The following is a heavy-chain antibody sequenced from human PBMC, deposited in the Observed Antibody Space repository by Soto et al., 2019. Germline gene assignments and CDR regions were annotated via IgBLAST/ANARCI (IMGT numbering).Heavy chain of an antibody. CDR1: GFTFSSYG. Sequence: GGSLRLSCAASGFTFSSYGMHWVRQAPGKGLEWVAVIWYDGSNKYYADSVKGRFTISRDNSKNTLYLQMNSLRAEDTAVYYCARDLVRGSYYYYYYGMDVWGQGTTVTVSS. D-gene: IGHD1-26*01. CDR2: IWYDGSNK. J-gene: IGHJ6*02. V-gene: IGHV3-33*01. CDR3: ARDLVRGSYYYYYYGMDV.